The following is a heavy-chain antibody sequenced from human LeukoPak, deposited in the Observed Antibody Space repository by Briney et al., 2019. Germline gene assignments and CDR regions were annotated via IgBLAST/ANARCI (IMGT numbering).Heavy chain of an antibody. J-gene: IGHJ3*02. D-gene: IGHD6-19*01. CDR2: ISAYNGNT. V-gene: IGHV1-18*01. Sequence: ASVKVSCKASGYTFASYDISWVRQAPGQGLECMGWISAYNGNTNYAQKFQGRVTMTTDTSANTAYMELSSLRSEDTALYYCARDGIEVAEGAFDIWGQGTMVTVSS. CDR1: GYTFASYD. CDR3: ARDGIEVAEGAFDI.